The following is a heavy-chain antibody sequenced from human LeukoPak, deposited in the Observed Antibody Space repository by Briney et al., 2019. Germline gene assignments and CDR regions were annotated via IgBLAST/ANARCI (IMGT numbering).Heavy chain of an antibody. CDR2: ISYDGSNK. Sequence: GGSLRLSFAASEFTFSTYGMHWVRQAPGKWLEWVALISYDGSNKYYADSVKGRFTISRDNSKNTLYLQMNSLRAEDTAVYYCAVVGASDYFDYWGQGTLVTVSS. CDR3: AVVGASDYFDY. CDR1: EFTFSTYG. V-gene: IGHV3-30*03. D-gene: IGHD1-26*01. J-gene: IGHJ4*02.